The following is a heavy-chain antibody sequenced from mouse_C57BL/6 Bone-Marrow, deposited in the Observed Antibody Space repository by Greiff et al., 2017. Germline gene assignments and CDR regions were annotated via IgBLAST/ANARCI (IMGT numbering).Heavy chain of an antibody. CDR2: ISSGSSTI. CDR1: GFTFSDYG. D-gene: IGHD1-1*01. CDR3: ARSCFITTFYFDY. J-gene: IGHJ2*01. V-gene: IGHV5-17*01. Sequence: EVHLVESGGGLVKPGGSLKLSCAASGFTFSDYGMHWVRQAPEKGLEWVAYISSGSSTIYYADKVKGRFTISRDNAKNTLFLQMTSLRSEDTAMYYCARSCFITTFYFDYWGQGTTLTVSS.